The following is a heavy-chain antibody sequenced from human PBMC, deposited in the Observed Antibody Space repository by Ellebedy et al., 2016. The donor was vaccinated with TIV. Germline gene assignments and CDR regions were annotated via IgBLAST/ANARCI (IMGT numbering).Heavy chain of an antibody. V-gene: IGHV3-11*01. CDR3: ASGLMAGTPPTFDY. Sequence: PGGSLRLSCAASGFTFSDYYMSWIRQAPGKGLEWVSYISSSGSTIYYADSVKGRFTISRDNAKTSLYLQMNSLRAEDTAVYYCASGLMAGTPPTFDYWGQGALVTVSS. CDR1: GFTFSDYY. D-gene: IGHD1-7*01. CDR2: ISSSGSTI. J-gene: IGHJ4*02.